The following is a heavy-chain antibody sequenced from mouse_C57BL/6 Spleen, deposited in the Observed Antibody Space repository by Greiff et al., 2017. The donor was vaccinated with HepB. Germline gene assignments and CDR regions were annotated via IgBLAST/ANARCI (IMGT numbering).Heavy chain of an antibody. CDR2: IYPRDGST. Sequence: QVQLKESGPELVKPGASVKLSCKASGYTFTSYDINWVKQRPGQGLEWIGWIYPRDGSTKYNEKFKGKATLTVDTSSSTAYMELHSLTSEDSAVYFCARRAQGWYFDVWGTGTTVTVSS. J-gene: IGHJ1*03. D-gene: IGHD3-1*01. CDR3: ARRAQGWYFDV. V-gene: IGHV1-85*01. CDR1: GYTFTSYD.